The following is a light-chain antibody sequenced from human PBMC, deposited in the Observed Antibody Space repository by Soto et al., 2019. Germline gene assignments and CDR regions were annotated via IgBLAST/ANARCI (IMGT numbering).Light chain of an antibody. J-gene: IGLJ2*01. CDR2: EVS. Sequence: QSALTQPPSVSGSPGHSVTISCTGTSSDVGSYNRVSWFHQPPGTAPKLMIYEVSNRPSGVPDRFSGSKSGNTASLTISGLQAEDEGDYCCTSYTSSSTFDVFGGGTKLTVL. CDR3: TSYTSSSTFDV. V-gene: IGLV2-18*02. CDR1: SSDVGSYNR.